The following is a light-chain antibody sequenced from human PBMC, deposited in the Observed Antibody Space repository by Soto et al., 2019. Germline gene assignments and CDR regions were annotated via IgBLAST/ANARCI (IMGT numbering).Light chain of an antibody. J-gene: IGLJ1*01. CDR1: SSDVGSYNL. CDR3: CSYAGSSTFEVIV. Sequence: ALTQPASVSGSPGQSTTISCTGTSSDVGSYNLVSWYQQHPGKAPKLMIYEVSKRPSVVSNRFSGSKSGNTASLTISGLQAEDEADYYCCSYAGSSTFEVIVFGTGTKVTVL. V-gene: IGLV2-23*02. CDR2: EVS.